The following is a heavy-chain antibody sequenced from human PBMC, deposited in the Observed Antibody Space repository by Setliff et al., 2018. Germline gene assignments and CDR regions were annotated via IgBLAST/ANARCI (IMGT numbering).Heavy chain of an antibody. CDR2: MHQSGRI. J-gene: IGHJ6*03. V-gene: IGHV4-34*01. D-gene: IGHD3-22*01. CDR3: AREGPESDSSGYMDV. CDR1: GDSFSDYY. Sequence: SETLSLTCVVYGDSFSDYYWTWIRQPPGKGLEWIGDMHQSGRINFNPSLKSRVTMSADPSKNQFSLKVTSVAAADTAVYYCAREGPESDSSGYMDVWGQGTTVTVSS.